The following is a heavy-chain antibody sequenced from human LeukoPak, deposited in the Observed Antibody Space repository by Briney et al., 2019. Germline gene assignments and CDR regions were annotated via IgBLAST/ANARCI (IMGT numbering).Heavy chain of an antibody. J-gene: IGHJ3*02. Sequence: SGGSLRLSCAASGFTFSSYWMHWVRQAPGKGLVWVSRINSDGSSTSNADSVKGRFTISRDNAKNTLYLQMNSLRAEDTAVYYCARERQQLVPGAFDIWGQGTMATVSS. CDR2: INSDGSST. CDR3: ARERQQLVPGAFDI. V-gene: IGHV3-74*01. D-gene: IGHD6-13*01. CDR1: GFTFSSYW.